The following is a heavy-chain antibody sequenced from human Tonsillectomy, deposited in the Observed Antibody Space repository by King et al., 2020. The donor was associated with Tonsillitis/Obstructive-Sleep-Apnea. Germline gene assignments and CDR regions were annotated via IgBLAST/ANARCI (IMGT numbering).Heavy chain of an antibody. V-gene: IGHV1-2*06. CDR1: GYSFTGYF. J-gene: IGHJ6*03. CDR2: INPNSGGT. CDR3: ARGVVWLRRNDYYYYYMDV. Sequence: VQLVQSGAEVKKPGASVKVSCKASGYSFTGYFMHWVRQAPGQGLEWMGRINPNSGGTNYAQEFQGRVTMTRDTSISTAYMELSRLRSDDTAVYYCARGVVWLRRNDYYYYYMDVWGKGTTVTVSS. D-gene: IGHD5-12*01.